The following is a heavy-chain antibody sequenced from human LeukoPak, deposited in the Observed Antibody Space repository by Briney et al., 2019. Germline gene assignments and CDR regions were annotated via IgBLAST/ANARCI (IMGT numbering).Heavy chain of an antibody. V-gene: IGHV4-59*08. CDR1: GGSISSYY. Sequence: SETLSLTCTVSGGSISSYYWSWIRQPPGKGLEWIGYIYYSGSTNYKPSLKSRVTISVDTSKNQFSLKLSSVTAADTALYYCAKHYMGSSYNHGLDCWGQGTLVTVSS. CDR3: AKHYMGSSYNHGLDC. D-gene: IGHD3-10*01. J-gene: IGHJ4*02. CDR2: IYYSGST.